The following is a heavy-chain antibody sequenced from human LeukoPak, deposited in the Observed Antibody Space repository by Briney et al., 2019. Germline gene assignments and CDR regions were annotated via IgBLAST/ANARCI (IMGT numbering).Heavy chain of an antibody. D-gene: IGHD1-26*01. Sequence: GGSLRLSCAASGFTFSSYAMSWVRQAPGKGLEWVSAISGSGGSTYYADSVKGRFTISRDNSKNTLYLQMNSLRAEGTAVYYCAKEVSGSYPIAPYFDYWGQGTLVTVSS. V-gene: IGHV3-23*01. J-gene: IGHJ4*02. CDR3: AKEVSGSYPIAPYFDY. CDR2: ISGSGGST. CDR1: GFTFSSYA.